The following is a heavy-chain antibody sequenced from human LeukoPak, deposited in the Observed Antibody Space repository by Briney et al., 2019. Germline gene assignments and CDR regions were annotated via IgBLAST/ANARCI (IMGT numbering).Heavy chain of an antibody. J-gene: IGHJ4*02. CDR2: ISGSGDIT. CDR1: GFTFSSYS. D-gene: IGHD3-3*01. V-gene: IGHV3-23*01. CDR3: AKAGSPTRLLEWLSPDSFDY. Sequence: QPGGSLRLSCAASGFTFSSYSMNWVRQAPGKGLEWVSAISGSGDITYYADSVKGRFTLSRDNSKNTLYLQMNSLRADDTAVYYCAKAGSPTRLLEWLSPDSFDYWGQGTLVTVSS.